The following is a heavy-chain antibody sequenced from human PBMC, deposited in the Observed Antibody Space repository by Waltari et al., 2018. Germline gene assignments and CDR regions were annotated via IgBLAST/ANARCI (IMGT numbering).Heavy chain of an antibody. Sequence: EVQMWEAGGGLIQPGEALRVSWAASGFTFSTYTMAWGRPAPGKGLEWVSTIDNIVVIHYYADSVKGRFTISRDNSKNTLYLQMTRLRAEDTAVYYCAKLHRAENWGQGTLVTVSS. J-gene: IGHJ4*02. D-gene: IGHD4-4*01. CDR1: GFTFSTYT. V-gene: IGHV3-23*05. CDR2: IDNIVVIH. CDR3: AKLHRAEN.